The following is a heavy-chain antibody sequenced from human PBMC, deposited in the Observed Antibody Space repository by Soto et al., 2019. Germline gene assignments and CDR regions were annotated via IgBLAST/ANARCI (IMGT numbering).Heavy chain of an antibody. J-gene: IGHJ6*02. Sequence: QVQLQESGPGLVKPSGTLSLTCAVSGGSISSSNWWSWVRQPPGKGLEWIGEIYHSGSTNYNPSPESRDNIAVDRSRNQFSLKLSSVTAADTAVYYCASVRGGYYYAMDVWGQGTTVTVSS. CDR3: ASVRGGYYYAMDV. V-gene: IGHV4-4*02. D-gene: IGHD3-10*02. CDR1: GGSISSSNW. CDR2: IYHSGST.